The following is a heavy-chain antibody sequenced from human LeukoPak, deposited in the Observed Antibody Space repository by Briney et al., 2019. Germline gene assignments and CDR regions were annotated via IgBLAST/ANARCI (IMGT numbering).Heavy chain of an antibody. CDR1: GGSISSYY. J-gene: IGHJ4*02. D-gene: IGHD6-13*01. CDR2: IYDSGRT. V-gene: IGHV4-59*12. CDR3: ARETGAVAGSDY. Sequence: SETLSLTCTVSGGSISSYYWSWMRQPPGKGLEWIGYIYDSGRTNYNPSLKSRVTISVDTSKNQFSLKLSSVTAADTAVYYCARETGAVAGSDYWGQGTLVTVSS.